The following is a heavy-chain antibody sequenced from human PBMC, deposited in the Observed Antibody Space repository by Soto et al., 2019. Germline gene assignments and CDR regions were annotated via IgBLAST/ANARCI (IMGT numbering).Heavy chain of an antibody. CDR2: INPHSGDT. J-gene: IGHJ6*02. V-gene: IGHV1-2*02. D-gene: IGHD2-15*01. CDR3: ASQGKPYISPRDSHGMDV. CDR1: GYPFIYYY. Sequence: QVQLVQSGAEFKKPGASVKVSCQSSGYPFIYYYVHWVRQAPGQGLEWMGWINPHSGDTDYAQKFQGRVTMTRDTSISTVFMELRRLTSDDRALYFCASQGKPYISPRDSHGMDVWGQGTSVTVSS.